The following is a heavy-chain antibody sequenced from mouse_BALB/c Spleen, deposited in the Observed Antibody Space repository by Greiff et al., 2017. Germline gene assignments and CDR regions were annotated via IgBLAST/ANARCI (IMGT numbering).Heavy chain of an antibody. CDR3: ARDYRYDEFAY. J-gene: IGHJ3*01. V-gene: IGHV1-82*01. CDR2: IYPGDGDT. Sequence: QVQLQQSGPELVKPGASVKISCKASGYAFSSSWMNWVKQRPGQGLEWIGRIYPGDGDTNYNGKFKGKATLTADKSSSTAYMQLSSLTSVDSAVYFCARDYRYDEFAYWGQGTLVTVSA. CDR1: GYAFSSSW. D-gene: IGHD2-14*01.